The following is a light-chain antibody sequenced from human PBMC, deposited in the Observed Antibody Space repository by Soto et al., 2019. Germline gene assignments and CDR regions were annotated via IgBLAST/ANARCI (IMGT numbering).Light chain of an antibody. CDR1: SNDVGHSSF. CDR2: EVS. J-gene: IGLJ3*02. CDR3: CSYAGSSTWV. V-gene: IGLV2-8*01. Sequence: QSALTQPPSASGSPGQSVTISCTGNSNDVGHSSFISWYQQHPGKGPKLIIYEVSKRPSGVPDRFSGSKSGNTASLSVSGLQDEDEADYYCCSYAGSSTWVFGGGTKLTVL.